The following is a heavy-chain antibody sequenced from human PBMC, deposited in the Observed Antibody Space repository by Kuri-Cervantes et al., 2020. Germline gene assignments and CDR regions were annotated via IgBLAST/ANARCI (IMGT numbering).Heavy chain of an antibody. CDR2: IDWAGNT. Sequence: SGPTLVKPTQTLTLTCTFSGFSLSTGGLCVSWIRQPPGKALEWLALIDWAGNTYTSTSLKTRLTISKETSANQVVLTMTNMVPVDTATYYCARSLYGDFVGYFDSWGQGIVVTVSS. V-gene: IGHV2-70*01. CDR3: ARSLYGDFVGYFDS. CDR1: GFSLSTGGLC. J-gene: IGHJ4*02. D-gene: IGHD4-17*01.